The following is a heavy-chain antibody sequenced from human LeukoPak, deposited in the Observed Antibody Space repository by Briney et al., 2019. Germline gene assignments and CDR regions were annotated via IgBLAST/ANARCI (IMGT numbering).Heavy chain of an antibody. V-gene: IGHV3-9*01. CDR2: ISWNSGSI. D-gene: IGHD6-13*01. Sequence: GGSLRLSCAASGFTFDDYAMHWVRQAPGKGLEWVSGISWNSGSIGYADSVKGRFTISRDNSKNTLYLQMNSLRAEDTAVYYCANGGGGSSWYKYFQHWGQGTLVTVSS. CDR3: ANGGGGSSWYKYFQH. CDR1: GFTFDDYA. J-gene: IGHJ1*01.